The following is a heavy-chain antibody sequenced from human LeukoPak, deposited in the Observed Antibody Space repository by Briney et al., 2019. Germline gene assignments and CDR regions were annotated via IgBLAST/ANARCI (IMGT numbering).Heavy chain of an antibody. J-gene: IGHJ4*02. V-gene: IGHV4-4*02. CDR1: GDSMSGTNW. CDR2: IYHDGST. CDR3: ARLSGYDWESFYDY. D-gene: IGHD5-12*01. Sequence: PSETLSLTCAVSGDSMSGTNWWSWVRQAPVKGLEWIGEIYHDGSTNYNPSLKSRVTISIDKSRRQFSLRLNSVTAADTAVYYCARLSGYDWESFYDYWGQGTLVTVSS.